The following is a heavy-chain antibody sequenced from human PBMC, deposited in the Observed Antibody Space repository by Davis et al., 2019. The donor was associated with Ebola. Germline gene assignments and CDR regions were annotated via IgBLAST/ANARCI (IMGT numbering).Heavy chain of an antibody. CDR3: ARHSKTDSSGAIDAFDI. Sequence: PSETLSLTCTVSGGSISSYYWGWIRQPPGKGLEWIGSIYYSGSTYYNPSLKSRVTISVDTSKNQFSLKLSSVTAADTAVYYCARHSKTDSSGAIDAFDIWGQGTMVTVSS. J-gene: IGHJ3*02. CDR1: GGSISSYY. D-gene: IGHD3-22*01. CDR2: IYYSGST. V-gene: IGHV4-39*01.